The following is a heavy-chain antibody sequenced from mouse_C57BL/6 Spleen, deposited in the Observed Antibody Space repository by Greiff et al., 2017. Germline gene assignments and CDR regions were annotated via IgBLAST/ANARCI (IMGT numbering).Heavy chain of an antibody. D-gene: IGHD4-1*01. CDR1: GYSITSGYD. CDR3: ARGRTGRGFAY. V-gene: IGHV3-1*01. J-gene: IGHJ3*01. CDR2: ISYSGST. Sequence: EVKLMESGPGMVKPSQSLSLTCTVTGYSITSGYDWHWIRHFPGNKLEWMGYISYSGSTNYNPSLKSRISITHDTSKNHFFLKLNSVTTEDTATYYCARGRTGRGFAYWGQGTLVTVSA.